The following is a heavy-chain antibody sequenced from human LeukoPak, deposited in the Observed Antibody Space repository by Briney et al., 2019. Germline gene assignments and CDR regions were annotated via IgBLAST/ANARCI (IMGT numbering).Heavy chain of an antibody. V-gene: IGHV3-21*01. CDR2: ISSSSSYI. D-gene: IGHD1-26*01. CDR3: ARQWEPPLPYYYYGMDV. CDR1: GFTFSSYS. J-gene: IGHJ6*02. Sequence: GGSLRLSCAASGFTFSSYSMNWVRQAPGKGLEWVSSISSSSSYIYYADSVKGRFTISRDNAKNSLYLQMNSLRAEDTAVYYCARQWEPPLPYYYYGMDVWGQGTTVTVSS.